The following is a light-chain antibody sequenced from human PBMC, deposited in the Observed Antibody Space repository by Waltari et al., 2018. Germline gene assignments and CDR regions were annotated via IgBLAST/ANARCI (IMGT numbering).Light chain of an antibody. CDR3: SSYAGSNTVV. V-gene: IGLV2-8*01. CDR2: EVS. J-gene: IGLJ2*01. CDR1: SSDVGGYNY. Sequence: QSALTQPPSASGSPGQSVTISCTGTSSDVGGYNYVSWYQQHPGKAPKLMIYEVSKRPSGVPCRFSGPKAGNTASLAVSGLQAEDEADYYCSSYAGSNTVVFGGGTKLTVL.